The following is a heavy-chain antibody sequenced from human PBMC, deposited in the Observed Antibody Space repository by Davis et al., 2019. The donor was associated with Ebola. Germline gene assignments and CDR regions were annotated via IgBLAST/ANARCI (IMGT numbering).Heavy chain of an antibody. J-gene: IGHJ3*02. D-gene: IGHD1-26*01. CDR3: ARDRKGGGRPPWAFHI. CDR2: ISQTGTI. Sequence: GESLKISCAASGFTFSSYEMNWVRQAQGKGLEWVSYISQTGTIYYADSVRGRFTNSRDHSKNTLYLQMNSLRAEDTALYYCARDRKGGGRPPWAFHIWGQGTMVTVSS. V-gene: IGHV3-48*03. CDR1: GFTFSSYE.